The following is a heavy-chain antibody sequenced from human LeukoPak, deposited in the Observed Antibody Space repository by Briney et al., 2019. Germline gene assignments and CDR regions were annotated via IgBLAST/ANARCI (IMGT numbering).Heavy chain of an antibody. CDR1: GFTFSSYD. CDR3: ARGLYYYDSSGYYGDTFDI. J-gene: IGHJ3*02. Sequence: GGSLRLSCAASGFTFSSYDMHWVRQATGKGLEWVSGIGTTGDTYYPGSVKGRFTISRENAKNSLYLQMNSLRAGGTAVYYCARGLYYYDSSGYYGDTFDIWGQGTMVTVSS. D-gene: IGHD3-22*01. V-gene: IGHV3-13*04. CDR2: IGTTGDT.